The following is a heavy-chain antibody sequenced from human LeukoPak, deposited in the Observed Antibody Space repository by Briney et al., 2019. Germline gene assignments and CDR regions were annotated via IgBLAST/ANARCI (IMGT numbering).Heavy chain of an antibody. CDR1: GFTFSSYA. Sequence: GGSLRLSCAASGFTFSSYAMHWVRQAPGKGLEYVSAISSNGGSTYYANSVKGRLTISRDNSKNTLFLQMGSLRAEDMAVYYCARGGSIAARPIDYWGQGTLVTVSS. D-gene: IGHD6-6*01. CDR2: ISSNGGST. CDR3: ARGGSIAARPIDY. J-gene: IGHJ4*02. V-gene: IGHV3-64*01.